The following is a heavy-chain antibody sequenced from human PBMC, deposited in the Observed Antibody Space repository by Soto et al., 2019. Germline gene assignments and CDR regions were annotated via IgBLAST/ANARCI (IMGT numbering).Heavy chain of an antibody. CDR2: ISGSGGST. Sequence: GGSLRLSCAASGFTFSSYAMSWVRQAPGKGLEWVSAISGSGGSTYYADSVKGRFTISRDNSKNTLYLQMNSLRAEDTAVYYCAKLGLPKYSSSWSFPGSEDAFDIWGQGTMVTISS. CDR3: AKLGLPKYSSSWSFPGSEDAFDI. D-gene: IGHD6-13*01. CDR1: GFTFSSYA. V-gene: IGHV3-23*01. J-gene: IGHJ3*02.